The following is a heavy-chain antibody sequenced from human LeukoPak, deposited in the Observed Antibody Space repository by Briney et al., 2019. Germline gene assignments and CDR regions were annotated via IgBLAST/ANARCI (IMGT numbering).Heavy chain of an antibody. CDR3: ARDHDILTGYLFDY. D-gene: IGHD3-9*01. CDR1: GYTFTSSA. Sequence: ASLKVSCKASGYTFTSSAMHWVRQAPGQRLEWILWINAGNGNTKYSQKFQGRVTIARDTSASTAYMELSSLRSEDTAVYYCARDHDILTGYLFDYWGQGTLVTVSS. J-gene: IGHJ4*02. CDR2: INAGNGNT. V-gene: IGHV1-3*01.